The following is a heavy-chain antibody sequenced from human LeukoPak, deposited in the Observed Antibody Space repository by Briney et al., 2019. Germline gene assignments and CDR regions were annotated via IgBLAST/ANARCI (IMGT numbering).Heavy chain of an antibody. J-gene: IGHJ4*02. CDR2: ISSGTSTI. D-gene: IGHD3-22*01. CDR3: ARGTSSSDYSRLYYFDY. Sequence: GGSLRLSCAASGFSFSRYSMNWVRQAQGKGLEWISYISSGTSTISYADSVKGRFTISRDNAMNSLSLQMNSLRAEDTAVYYCARGTSSSDYSRLYYFDYWGQGTLVTVSS. V-gene: IGHV3-48*01. CDR1: GFSFSRYS.